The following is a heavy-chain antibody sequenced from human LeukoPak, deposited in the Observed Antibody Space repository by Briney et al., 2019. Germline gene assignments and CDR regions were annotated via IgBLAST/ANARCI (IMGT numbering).Heavy chain of an antibody. Sequence: SETLSLTCTVSGGSISSYYWSWIRQPPGKGLGWIGYIYYSGSTNYNPSLKSRVTISVDTSKNQFSLKLSSVTAADTAVYYCARGYSSSIMDYGGQGTLVTVSS. CDR3: ARGYSSSIMDY. CDR2: IYYSGST. V-gene: IGHV4-59*01. J-gene: IGHJ4*02. CDR1: GGSISSYY. D-gene: IGHD6-6*01.